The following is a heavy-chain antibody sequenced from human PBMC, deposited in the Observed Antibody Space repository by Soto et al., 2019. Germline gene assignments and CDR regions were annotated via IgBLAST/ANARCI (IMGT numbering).Heavy chain of an antibody. Sequence: SGPTLVNPTQTLTLTCTFSGFSLSTSGEGVGWIRQPPGKALDWLALIYWNDDKFYSPSLKSRLTITKDTSRNQVVLTMTNMDPVYTATYFCVHLPYTLYYFDYWGQGALVTVSS. J-gene: IGHJ4*02. D-gene: IGHD2-2*02. CDR1: GFSLSTSGEG. CDR3: VHLPYTLYYFDY. CDR2: IYWNDDK. V-gene: IGHV2-5*01.